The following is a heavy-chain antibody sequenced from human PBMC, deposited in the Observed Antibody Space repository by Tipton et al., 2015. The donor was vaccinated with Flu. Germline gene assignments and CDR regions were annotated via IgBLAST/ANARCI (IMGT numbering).Heavy chain of an antibody. CDR1: GGSISSYY. V-gene: IGHV4-59*01. CDR3: ARAVAWDYVNY. J-gene: IGHJ4*02. D-gene: IGHD4-17*01. CDR2: IHYTGSI. Sequence: TLSLTCTVSGGSISSYYWTWIRQAPGMGLEWIGDIHYTGSINYNPSLKSRVSMSVDTSKNQFSLRLTSVTAADTAVYYWARAVAWDYVNYWGQGTLVTVST.